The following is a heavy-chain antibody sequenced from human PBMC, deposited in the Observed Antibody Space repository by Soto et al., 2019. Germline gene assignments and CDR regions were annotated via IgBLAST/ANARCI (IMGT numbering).Heavy chain of an antibody. CDR1: GASITSTTYF. J-gene: IGHJ4*02. Sequence: SETLTLTCTLSGASITSTTYFWAWNRQPPGKGLEWVGSIYYSGRTYYNPSLRSRVTISVDRSKNQFSLTMSSVTAAATAVYYCAKNLPRTGRFEYWGQGTSVTVSS. CDR2: IYYSGRT. V-gene: IGHV4-39*01. CDR3: AKNLPRTGRFEY.